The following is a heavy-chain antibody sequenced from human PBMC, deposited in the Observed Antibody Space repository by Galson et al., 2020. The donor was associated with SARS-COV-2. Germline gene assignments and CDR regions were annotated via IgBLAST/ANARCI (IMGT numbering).Heavy chain of an antibody. CDR1: GGSFSGYY. Sequence: SQASETLSLTCAVYGGSFSGYYWSWIRQPPGKGLEWIGEINHSGSTNYNPSLKSRVTISVDTSKNQFSLKLSSVTAADTAVYYCARGRRSGGILTSQSGFDIWGQGTMVTVSS. J-gene: IGHJ3*02. V-gene: IGHV4-34*01. D-gene: IGHD2-15*01. CDR2: INHSGST. CDR3: ARGRRSGGILTSQSGFDI.